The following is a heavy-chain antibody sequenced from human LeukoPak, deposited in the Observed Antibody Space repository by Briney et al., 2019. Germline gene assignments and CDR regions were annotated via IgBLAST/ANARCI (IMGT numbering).Heavy chain of an antibody. CDR3: ARARYYYYNYMDV. CDR1: GDSISSGSYY. J-gene: IGHJ6*03. V-gene: IGHV4-61*09. CDR2: ISTSGST. Sequence: PSETLSLTCTVSGDSISSGSYYWSWIRQPAGNGLECIGHISTSGSTNYNPSLKSRVTISVDTSKNQFSPKLNSVTAADTAVYYCARARYYYYNYMDVWGKGTTVTVSS.